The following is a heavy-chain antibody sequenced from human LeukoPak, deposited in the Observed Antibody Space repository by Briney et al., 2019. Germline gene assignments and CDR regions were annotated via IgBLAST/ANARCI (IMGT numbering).Heavy chain of an antibody. V-gene: IGHV3-9*01. CDR2: ISWNSGNK. CDR3: ARRTTGTDSGSFRLFYYYYMDV. D-gene: IGHD1-26*01. CDR1: GFTFSSYA. J-gene: IGHJ6*03. Sequence: GGSLRLSCAASGFTFSSYAMHWVRQAPGKGLEWVSSISWNSGNKVYADSVKGRFTISRDNAKNSLYLQVNSLRVEDTAVYYCARRTTGTDSGSFRLFYYYYMDVWGKGTTVTISS.